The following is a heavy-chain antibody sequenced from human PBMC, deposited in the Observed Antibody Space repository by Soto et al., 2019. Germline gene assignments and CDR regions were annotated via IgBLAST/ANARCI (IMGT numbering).Heavy chain of an antibody. CDR2: IIPILGIA. V-gene: IGHV1-69*02. D-gene: IGHD3-9*01. CDR3: ARGYYDILTGYYQYYFDY. CDR1: GGTFSSYT. Sequence: QVQLVQSGAEVKKPGSSVKVSCKASGGTFSSYTISWVRQAPGQGLEWMGRIIPILGIANYAQKFQGRVTITADKSTSTAYMELSSLRSEDTAVYYCARGYYDILTGYYQYYFDYWGQGTLVTVSS. J-gene: IGHJ4*02.